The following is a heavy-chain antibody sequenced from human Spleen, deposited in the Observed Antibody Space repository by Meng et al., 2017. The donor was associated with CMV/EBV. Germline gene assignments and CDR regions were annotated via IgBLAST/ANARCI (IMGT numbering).Heavy chain of an antibody. CDR2: IYYSGST. V-gene: IGHV4-39*07. CDR3: ARFNSGYSNWFDY. CDR1: GGSISSSSYY. Sequence: GSLRLSCTVSGGSISSSSYYWGWIRQPPGKGLEWIGSIYYSGSTYYNPSLKSRVTISVDTSKNQFSLKLSSVTAADTAVYYCARFNSGYSNWFDYWGQGTLVTVSS. J-gene: IGHJ4*02. D-gene: IGHD4-11*01.